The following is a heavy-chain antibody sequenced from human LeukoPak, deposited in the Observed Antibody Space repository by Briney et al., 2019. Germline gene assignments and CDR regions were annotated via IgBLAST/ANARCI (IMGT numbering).Heavy chain of an antibody. CDR3: AKDWGYSSGWPFDY. D-gene: IGHD6-19*01. J-gene: IGHJ4*02. Sequence: PGRSLRLSCAASGFTFGDYAMHWVRQAPGKGLEWVSGISWNSGSIGYADSVKGRFTISRDNAKNSLYLQMNSLRAEDAALYYCAKDWGYSSGWPFDYWGQGTLVTVSS. CDR1: GFTFGDYA. CDR2: ISWNSGSI. V-gene: IGHV3-9*01.